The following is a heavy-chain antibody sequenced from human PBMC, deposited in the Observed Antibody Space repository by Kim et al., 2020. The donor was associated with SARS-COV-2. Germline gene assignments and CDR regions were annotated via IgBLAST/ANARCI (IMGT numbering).Heavy chain of an antibody. V-gene: IGHV4-34*01. D-gene: IGHD3-16*01. CDR3: ARAKAFGMDV. J-gene: IGHJ6*02. CDR2: ST. Sequence: STNYTPSLKSRVTISVDTSKNQISLKLSSVTAADTAVYYCARAKAFGMDVWGQGTTVTVSS.